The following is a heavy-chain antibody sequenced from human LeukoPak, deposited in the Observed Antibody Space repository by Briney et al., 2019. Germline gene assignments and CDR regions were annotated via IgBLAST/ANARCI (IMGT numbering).Heavy chain of an antibody. Sequence: ASVKVSCKASGYTFTGYYMHWVRQAPGQGLEWMGWINPNSGGTNYAQKFQGRVTMTRDTSISTAYMELSRLRSDDTAVYYCGIAANYYYYGMDVWGQGTTVTVSS. CDR3: GIAANYYYYGMDV. CDR1: GYTFTGYY. CDR2: INPNSGGT. J-gene: IGHJ6*02. V-gene: IGHV1-2*02. D-gene: IGHD2-15*01.